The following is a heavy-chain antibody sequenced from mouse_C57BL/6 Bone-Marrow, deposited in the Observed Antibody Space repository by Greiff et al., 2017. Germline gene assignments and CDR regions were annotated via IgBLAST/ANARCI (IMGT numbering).Heavy chain of an antibody. D-gene: IGHD2-2*01. CDR2: IDPENGAT. CDR3: TTGRGYGSFAY. CDR1: GFNIKDDY. Sequence: VQLQQSGAELVRPGASVKLSCTASGFNIKDDYMHWVKQRPEQGLEWIGWIDPENGATEYASRFQGKATITADTSSNTAYLQLSSLTSEDTAVYYCTTGRGYGSFAYWGQGTLVTVSA. V-gene: IGHV14-4*01. J-gene: IGHJ3*01.